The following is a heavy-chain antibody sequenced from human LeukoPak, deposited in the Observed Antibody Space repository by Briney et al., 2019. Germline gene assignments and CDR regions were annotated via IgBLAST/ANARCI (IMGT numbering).Heavy chain of an antibody. V-gene: IGHV1-2*02. CDR3: VRGSCSSTICYIDY. D-gene: IGHD2-2*01. CDR2: INPKSGGT. Sequence: ASVKVSCKASGYTFIDYYLHWVRQAPGQGLEWMGWINPKSGGTHYAQNFQGRVTMTRDTSISTAYMELSRLTSDDTAVYYCVRGSCSSTICYIDYWGQGTLVTVSS. J-gene: IGHJ4*02. CDR1: GYTFIDYY.